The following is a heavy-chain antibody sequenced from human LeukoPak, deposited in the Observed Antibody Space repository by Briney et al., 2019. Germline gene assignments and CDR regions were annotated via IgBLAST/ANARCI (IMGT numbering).Heavy chain of an antibody. CDR3: ARDRRPVVTAIPDY. Sequence: PGRSLRLSCAASGFTFSSYGMHWVRQAPGKGLEWVAVIWYDGSNKYYADSVKGRFTISRDNSKNTLYLQMNSLRAEDTAVYYCARDRRPVVTAIPDYWGQGTLVTVSS. J-gene: IGHJ4*02. CDR1: GFTFSSYG. D-gene: IGHD2-21*02. V-gene: IGHV3-33*01. CDR2: IWYDGSNK.